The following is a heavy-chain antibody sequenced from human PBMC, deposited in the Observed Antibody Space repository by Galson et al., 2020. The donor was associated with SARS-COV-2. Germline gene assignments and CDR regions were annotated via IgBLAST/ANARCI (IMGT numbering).Heavy chain of an antibody. V-gene: IGHV4-34*01. CDR2: INHSGST. D-gene: IGHD1-7*01. J-gene: IGHJ6*02. Sequence: SQTLSLTCAVFGGSFSDYYWSWIRQPPGKGLEWIAEINHSGSTNYSPSLKSRVTISVDTSKNQFSLKLSSVTAADTAVYYCASGPMYRWNYVGGRGKERTPNYYGMDVWGQGTTVTVSS. CDR3: ASGPMYRWNYVGGRGKERTPNYYGMDV. CDR1: GGSFSDYY.